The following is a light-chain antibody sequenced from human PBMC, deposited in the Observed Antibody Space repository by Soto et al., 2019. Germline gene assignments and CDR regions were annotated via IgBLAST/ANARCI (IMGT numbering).Light chain of an antibody. J-gene: IGKJ4*01. CDR1: QSVDIY. CDR3: QQYKDWPPIT. V-gene: IGKV3-15*01. CDR2: DTS. Sequence: EIVMTQSPASLSVYPGERATLSCRASQSVDIYLAWYQQRPGQAPRLLIYDTSIRAPGIPATFSGSVSGTEFTLTISSRRSEDVAVYYCQQYKDWPPITVGGGTKVQIK.